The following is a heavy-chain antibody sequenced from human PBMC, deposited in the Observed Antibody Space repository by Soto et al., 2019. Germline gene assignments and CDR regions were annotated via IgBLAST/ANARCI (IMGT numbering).Heavy chain of an antibody. V-gene: IGHV1-18*01. CDR1: GYSFTNYG. J-gene: IGHJ6*03. Sequence: QDQLVQSGGEVKKPGASVKVSCKASGYSFTNYGITWVRQAPGKGFEWMGWISAYNGDTNYAQKLQGRVTMTTDASTSTAYLELRSLRSDDTAVYYCARDRGVAPPVAGNTHYYYYMDVCGKGTTVTVSS. D-gene: IGHD6-19*01. CDR3: ARDRGVAPPVAGNTHYYYYMDV. CDR2: ISAYNGDT.